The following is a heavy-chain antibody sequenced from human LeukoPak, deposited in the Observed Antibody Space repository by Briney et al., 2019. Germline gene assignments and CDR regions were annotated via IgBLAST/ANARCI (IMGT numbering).Heavy chain of an antibody. Sequence: ASVKVSCKASGYTFTSYGISWVRQAPGQGLEWMGGIIPIFGTANYAQKFQGRVTITADESTSTAYMELSSLRSEDTAVYYCARDVRPASSEPFIFDYWGQGTLVTVSS. J-gene: IGHJ4*02. CDR1: GYTFTSYG. D-gene: IGHD6-19*01. CDR2: IIPIFGTA. CDR3: ARDVRPASSEPFIFDY. V-gene: IGHV1-69*13.